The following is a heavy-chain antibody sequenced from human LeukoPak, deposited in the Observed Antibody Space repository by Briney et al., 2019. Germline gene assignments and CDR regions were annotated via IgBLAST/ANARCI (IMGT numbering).Heavy chain of an antibody. CDR3: AKASNYYDSSGYGHFDY. D-gene: IGHD3-22*01. J-gene: IGHJ4*02. CDR2: ISGSGGST. Sequence: GGSLRLSCAASGFTYSTYAMSWVRQAPGKGLEWVSAISGSGGSTYYADSVKGRFTISRDNSKNTLFLQMNSLRAEDTAVYYCAKASNYYDSSGYGHFDYWGQGTLVTVSS. CDR1: GFTYSTYA. V-gene: IGHV3-23*01.